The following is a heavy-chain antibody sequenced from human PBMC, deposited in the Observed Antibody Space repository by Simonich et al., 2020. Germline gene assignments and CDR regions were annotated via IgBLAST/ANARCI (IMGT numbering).Heavy chain of an antibody. CDR1: GFTFSSDW. V-gene: IGHV3-7*01. CDR2: IKQDGSEK. D-gene: IGHD7-27*01. J-gene: IGHJ6*03. Sequence: EVQLVESGGGLVQPGVSLRLSCAASGFTFSSDWMSVVRQAPGKGLEWVANIKQDGSEKYYVDSVKGRFTISRDNAKNSLYLQMNSLRAEDTAVYYCARDGLGTAYYYYMDVWGKGTTVTVSS. CDR3: ARDGLGTAYYYYMDV.